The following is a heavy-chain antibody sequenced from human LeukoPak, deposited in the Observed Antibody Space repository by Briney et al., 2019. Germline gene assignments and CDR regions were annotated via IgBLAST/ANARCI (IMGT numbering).Heavy chain of an antibody. CDR1: GFTFSSYA. CDR2: ISHDGNNA. D-gene: IGHD4-17*01. CDR3: ARGVGSYGSPSDY. Sequence: GGSLRLSCAVSGFTFSSYAMYWVRQAPGKGLEWVAFISHDGNNANYADSVKGRFTLSRDNFKNTVYLQMNSLRPEDTAVYYCARGVGSYGSPSDYWGQGTLVTVSS. J-gene: IGHJ4*02. V-gene: IGHV3-30-3*01.